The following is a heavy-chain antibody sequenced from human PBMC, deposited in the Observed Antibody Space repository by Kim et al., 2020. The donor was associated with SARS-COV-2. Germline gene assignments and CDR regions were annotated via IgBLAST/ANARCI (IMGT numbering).Heavy chain of an antibody. V-gene: IGHV1-2*06. CDR1: GYTFTGYY. CDR2: INPNSGGT. CDR3: ARDPEQQLVENYFDY. Sequence: ASVKVSCKASGYTFTGYYMHWVRQAPGQGLEWMGRINPNSGGTNYAQKFQGRVTMTRDTSISTAYMELSRLRSDDTAVYYCARDPEQQLVENYFDYWGQGTLVTVSS. D-gene: IGHD6-13*01. J-gene: IGHJ4*02.